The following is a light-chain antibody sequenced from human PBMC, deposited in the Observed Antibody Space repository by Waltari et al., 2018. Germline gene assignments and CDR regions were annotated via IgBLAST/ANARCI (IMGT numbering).Light chain of an antibody. CDR2: RSS. CDR1: QTVSHF. V-gene: IGKV1-39*01. Sequence: DVQMTQFPSSLSASVGDTITVNCRANQTVSHFLNWFQQIPGRAPRLLIYRSSTLQNGVSSRFSGNGSGTEFTLTITSLQREDFATYFCQQVNSYPRTFGQGTRVEVK. J-gene: IGKJ1*01. CDR3: QQVNSYPRT.